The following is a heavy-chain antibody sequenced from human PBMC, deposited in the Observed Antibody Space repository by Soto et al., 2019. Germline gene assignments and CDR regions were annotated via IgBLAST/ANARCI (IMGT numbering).Heavy chain of an antibody. CDR2: INPRGGGT. D-gene: IGHD3-22*01. J-gene: IGHJ3*02. CDR3: GRDSGDYYDDSNRPYNAFDK. Sequence: QVQLVQSGAEVRKPGASVKVSCKTSGYSFTDHYIQWVRQAPGQGLEWMGMINPRGGGTTYPQRFQARVAMTRGTSRRTVYMELSSLRPEDTAVYYGGRDSGDYYDDSNRPYNAFDKLGQGTLVSVSS. CDR1: GYSFTDHY. V-gene: IGHV1-46*03.